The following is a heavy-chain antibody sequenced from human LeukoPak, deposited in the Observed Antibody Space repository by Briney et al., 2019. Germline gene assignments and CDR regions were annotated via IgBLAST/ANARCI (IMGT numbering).Heavy chain of an antibody. V-gene: IGHV1-8*03. CDR1: GYTFTSYY. CDR2: MNPNSGNT. CDR3: ARTHYYYYMDV. J-gene: IGHJ6*03. Sequence: ASVKVSCKASGYTFTSYYMHWVRQATGQGLEWMGWMNPNSGNTGYAQKFQGRVTITRNTSISTAYMELSSLRSEDTAVYYCARTHYYYYMDVWGKGTTVTVSS.